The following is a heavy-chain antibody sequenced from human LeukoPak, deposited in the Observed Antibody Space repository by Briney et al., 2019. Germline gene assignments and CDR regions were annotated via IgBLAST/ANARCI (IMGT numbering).Heavy chain of an antibody. Sequence: ASVKVSCKASGYTFTSYYMHWVRQAPGQGLEWMGIINPSGGSTSYAQKFQGRVTMTRDTSTSTVYMELSSLRSEDTAVYYCARIPFSGYCSGGSCPDGFDPWGQGTLVTVSS. CDR1: GYTFTSYY. D-gene: IGHD2-15*01. CDR3: ARIPFSGYCSGGSCPDGFDP. CDR2: INPSGGST. J-gene: IGHJ5*02. V-gene: IGHV1-46*01.